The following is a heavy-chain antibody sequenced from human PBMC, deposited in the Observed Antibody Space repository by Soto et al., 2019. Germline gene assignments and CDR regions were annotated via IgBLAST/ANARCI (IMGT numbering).Heavy chain of an antibody. CDR2: IDPSDSYT. V-gene: IGHV5-10-1*03. CDR1: GYSFTSYW. J-gene: IGHJ5*02. Sequence: EVQLVQSGAEVKKPGESLRISCKGSGYSFTSYWISWVRQMPGKGLEWMGRIDPSDSYTNYSPSFQGHVTISADKSISTAYLQWSSLKASDTAMYYCARLRYRQLEPEYWFDPWGQGTLVTVSS. D-gene: IGHD6-6*01. CDR3: ARLRYRQLEPEYWFDP.